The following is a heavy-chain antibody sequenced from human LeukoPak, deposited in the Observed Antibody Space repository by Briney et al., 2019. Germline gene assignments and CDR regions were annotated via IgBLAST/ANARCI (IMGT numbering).Heavy chain of an antibody. V-gene: IGHV4-59*07. CDR2: VYDSGST. Sequence: SDTLSLTCTLSGDSISGFYRTWLRQPRGEGRGWIVYVYDSGSTNYAPSHKRRDTISIHTSKNDLSLHLSSVTAADTDVYYCALARLGVRGIFDSWGQGTLVSVPS. CDR1: GDSISGFY. CDR3: ALARLGVRGIFDS. D-gene: IGHD3-10*01. J-gene: IGHJ5*01.